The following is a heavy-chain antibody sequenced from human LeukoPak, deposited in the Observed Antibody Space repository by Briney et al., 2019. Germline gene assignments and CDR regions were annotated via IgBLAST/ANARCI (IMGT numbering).Heavy chain of an antibody. V-gene: IGHV3-48*01. D-gene: IGHD1-7*01. CDR1: GITFSSYS. J-gene: IGHJ4*02. CDR2: ISTSGSTL. Sequence: GGSLRLSCAASGITFSSYSMNWVRQAPGKGLEWVSYISTSGSTLHYADSVKGRFTVSRDNANNSLYLQMNSLRAEDTAVFYCAREHGNYLRHWGQGTLVTVSS. CDR3: AREHGNYLRH.